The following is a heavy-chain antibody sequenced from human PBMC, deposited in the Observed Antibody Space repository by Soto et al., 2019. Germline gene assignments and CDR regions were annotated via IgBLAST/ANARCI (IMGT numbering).Heavy chain of an antibody. CDR3: AGAMKYSYGYL. J-gene: IGHJ4*02. CDR1: GYTFISYS. V-gene: IGHV5-51*01. D-gene: IGHD5-18*01. Sequence: GESLKISCKGSGYTFISYSIAWVRQMPGKGLEWMGIIYASDSDTRYSPSFQGQVTISVDKSISTAYLQWSSLKASDTAIYYCAGAMKYSYGYLWGQGTLVTVSS. CDR2: IYASDSDT.